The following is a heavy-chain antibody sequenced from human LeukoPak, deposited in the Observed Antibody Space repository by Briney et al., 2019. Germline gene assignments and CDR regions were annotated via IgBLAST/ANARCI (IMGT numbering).Heavy chain of an antibody. Sequence: PGGSLRLSCTASGFIFSNYWMHWVRQAPGKGLVWVSRINSGQNSTNYADSVKGRFTISRDNAKNTLYLQMNSLRVEDMAVYYCVRETGDYGRNYFDYWGQGTLVTVSS. CDR2: INSGQNST. CDR3: VRETGDYGRNYFDY. CDR1: GFIFSNYW. J-gene: IGHJ4*02. D-gene: IGHD4-17*01. V-gene: IGHV3-74*01.